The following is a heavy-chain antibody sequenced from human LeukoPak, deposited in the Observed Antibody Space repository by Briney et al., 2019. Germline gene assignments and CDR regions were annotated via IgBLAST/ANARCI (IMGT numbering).Heavy chain of an antibody. V-gene: IGHV4-59*08. J-gene: IGHJ4*02. Sequence: SETLSLTCTVSGDSITSYYWSWIRQPPGKGLEWIGYIFHTGRTIYNPSLKSRVTISLDTSENQFSLKLSSVTAADTAVYYCARFAYCGSDCWYYFDYWGQGILVTVSS. CDR2: IFHTGRT. D-gene: IGHD2-21*02. CDR1: GDSITSYY. CDR3: ARFAYCGSDCWYYFDY.